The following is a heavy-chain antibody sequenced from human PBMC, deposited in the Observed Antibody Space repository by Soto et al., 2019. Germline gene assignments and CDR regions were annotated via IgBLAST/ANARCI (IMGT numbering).Heavy chain of an antibody. CDR2: IIPIFGTA. J-gene: IGHJ5*02. D-gene: IGHD6-13*01. CDR1: GGTFSSYA. CDR3: ARTYSSSWGNWFAP. V-gene: IGHV1-69*06. Sequence: QVQLVQSGAEVKKPGSSVKVSCKASGGTFSSYAISWVRQAPGQGLEWMGGIIPIFGTANYAQKFQGRVTITADKSTSTAYREQSSLGSEDTAVYYWARTYSSSWGNWFAPWGQGTLVTVSS.